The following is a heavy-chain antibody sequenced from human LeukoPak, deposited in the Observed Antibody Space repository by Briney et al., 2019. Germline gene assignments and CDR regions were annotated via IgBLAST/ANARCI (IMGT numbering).Heavy chain of an antibody. D-gene: IGHD5-18*01. CDR1: GFTFSNYW. V-gene: IGHV3-74*01. Sequence: GGSLRLSCAASGFTFSNYWMQWVRQAPGKGLVWVSRLNTDGSSTYYADSVKGRFTISRDNAKNTLYLQMNSLRAEDTAVYYCARGYGGLDSWGQGTLVTVSS. CDR2: LNTDGSST. J-gene: IGHJ4*02. CDR3: ARGYGGLDS.